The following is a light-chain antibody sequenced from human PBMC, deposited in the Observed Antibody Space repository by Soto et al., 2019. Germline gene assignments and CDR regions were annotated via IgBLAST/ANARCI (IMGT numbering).Light chain of an antibody. CDR2: DAS. J-gene: IGKJ1*01. Sequence: IVLTQSPGTMSLSPGERTTLSCMASQSVSSYLAWYQQKPGQAPRLLIYDASNRATGIPDRFSGSGSGTDFTLTISSLQPEDVATYYCQKCNSARWTFGQGTKVDIK. CDR1: QSVSSY. V-gene: IGKV3-11*01. CDR3: QKCNSARWT.